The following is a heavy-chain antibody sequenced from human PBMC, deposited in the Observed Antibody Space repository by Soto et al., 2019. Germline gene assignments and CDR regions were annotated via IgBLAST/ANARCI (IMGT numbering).Heavy chain of an antibody. Sequence: EVQLLESGGGLVQPGGSLRLSCAASGFTFSSYAMSWVRQAPGKGLEWVSAISGSGGSTYYADSVKGRFTISRDNSKNTLYLQMNGLRAEDTAVYYCAKARDYYDSSGYLDYWGQGTLVTVSS. J-gene: IGHJ4*02. CDR2: ISGSGGST. CDR1: GFTFSSYA. V-gene: IGHV3-23*01. D-gene: IGHD3-22*01. CDR3: AKARDYYDSSGYLDY.